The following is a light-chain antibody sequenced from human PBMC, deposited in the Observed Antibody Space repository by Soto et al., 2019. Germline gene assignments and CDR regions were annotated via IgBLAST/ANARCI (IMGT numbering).Light chain of an antibody. V-gene: IGKV3-15*01. CDR1: QNISRS. CDR3: QPYNNWTLT. Sequence: EIVITQSPVTLSVSPGERATLSCRASQNISRSLAWYEQKPGQGPSLLIYGTSTRAGGVPARFSGGGAGTECTLTINSLQSEDVEVDYCQPYNNWTLTFGGGTKVDIK. J-gene: IGKJ4*01. CDR2: GTS.